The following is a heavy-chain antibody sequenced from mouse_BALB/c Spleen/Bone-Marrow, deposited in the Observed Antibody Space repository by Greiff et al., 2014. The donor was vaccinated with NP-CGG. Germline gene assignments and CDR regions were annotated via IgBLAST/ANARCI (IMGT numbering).Heavy chain of an antibody. CDR3: ARGYYGSSPYFDY. Sequence: VQLQQSGAERMKPGASVKISCKASGYTFSSYWIEWIMQRPGHGLEWIGEILPGSNSANYNEKFKGKATFAADTSSNTAYMQLSSLTSGDSAVYYCARGYYGSSPYFDYWGQGTTLTVSS. V-gene: IGHV1-9*01. CDR2: ILPGSNSA. J-gene: IGHJ2*01. CDR1: GYTFSSYW. D-gene: IGHD1-1*01.